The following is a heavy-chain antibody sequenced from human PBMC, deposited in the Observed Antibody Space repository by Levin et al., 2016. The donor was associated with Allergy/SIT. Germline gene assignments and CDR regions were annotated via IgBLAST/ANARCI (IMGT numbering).Heavy chain of an antibody. V-gene: IGHV4-61*01. CDR2: IYYSGST. CDR1: GGSVSSGSYY. Sequence: SETLSLTCTVSGGSVSSGSYYWSWIRQPPGKGLEWIGYIYYSGSTNYNPSLKSRVTISVDTSKNQFSLKLSSVTAADTAVYYCAGTVVVTANLGYDFDYWGQGTLVTVSS. CDR3: AGTVVVTANLGYDFDY. J-gene: IGHJ4*02. D-gene: IGHD2-21*02.